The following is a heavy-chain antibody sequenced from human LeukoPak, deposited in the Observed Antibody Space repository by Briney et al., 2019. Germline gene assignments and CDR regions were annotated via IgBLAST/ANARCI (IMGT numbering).Heavy chain of an antibody. CDR2: ISAYNGNT. CDR1: GYTFTSYG. CDR3: ARDNGIAAAGYTDY. D-gene: IGHD6-13*01. V-gene: IGHV1-18*01. Sequence: ASVKVSCKASGYTFTSYGISWVRQAPGQGLEWMRWISAYNGNTNYAQKLQGRVTMTTDTSTSTAYMELRSLRSDDTAVYYCARDNGIAAAGYTDYWGQGTLVTVSS. J-gene: IGHJ4*02.